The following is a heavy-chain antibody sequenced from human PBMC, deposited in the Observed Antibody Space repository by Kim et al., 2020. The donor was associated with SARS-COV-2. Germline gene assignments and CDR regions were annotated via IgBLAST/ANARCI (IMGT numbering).Heavy chain of an antibody. CDR3: ARGGPYYYDSSGYYFVSYYYGMDV. Sequence: ASVKVSCKASGYTFTSYYMHWVRQAPGQGLEWMGIINPSGGSTSYAQKFQGRVTMTRDTSTSTVYMELSSLRSEDTAVYYCARGGPYYYDSSGYYFVSYYYGMDVWGQGTTVTVSS. D-gene: IGHD3-22*01. CDR2: INPSGGST. V-gene: IGHV1-46*01. J-gene: IGHJ6*02. CDR1: GYTFTSYY.